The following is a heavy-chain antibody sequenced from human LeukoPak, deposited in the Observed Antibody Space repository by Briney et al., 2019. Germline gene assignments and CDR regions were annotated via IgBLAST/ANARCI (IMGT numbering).Heavy chain of an antibody. Sequence: GGSLRLSCAASGFTFSSYGMHWVRQAPGKGLEWVAFIRYDGSNKYYADSVKGRFTISRDNSKNTLYLQMNSLRAEGTAVYYCAKDGDYGDYFDFDYWGQGTLVTVSS. CDR1: GFTFSSYG. V-gene: IGHV3-30*02. CDR3: AKDGDYGDYFDFDY. J-gene: IGHJ4*02. CDR2: IRYDGSNK. D-gene: IGHD4-17*01.